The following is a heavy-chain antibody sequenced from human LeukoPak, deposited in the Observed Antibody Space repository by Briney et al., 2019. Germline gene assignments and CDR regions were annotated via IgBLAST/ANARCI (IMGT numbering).Heavy chain of an antibody. CDR2: IYYSGST. CDR3: ARHGQWQRPGAFDI. Sequence: SETLSLTCTVSGGSISSYYWSWIRQPPGKGLEWIGYIYYSGSTNYNPSLKSRVTISVDTSKNQFSLKLSSVTAADTAVYCCARHGQWQRPGAFDIWGQGTMVTVSS. CDR1: GGSISSYY. V-gene: IGHV4-59*08. J-gene: IGHJ3*02. D-gene: IGHD6-19*01.